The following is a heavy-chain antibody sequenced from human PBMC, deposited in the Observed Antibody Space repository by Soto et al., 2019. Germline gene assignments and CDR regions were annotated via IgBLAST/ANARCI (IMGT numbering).Heavy chain of an antibody. CDR2: ISSTTNYI. CDR3: ARESEDLTSNFDY. Sequence: GGSLKLSCASSGFTFTRYSINWVRQAPVKGLEWVSAISSTTNYIYYGDSMKGRFTISRDNAKNSLYLEMNSLRAEDTAVYYCARESEDLTSNFDYWGQGTLVTVSS. CDR1: GFTFTRYS. V-gene: IGHV3-21*06. J-gene: IGHJ4*02.